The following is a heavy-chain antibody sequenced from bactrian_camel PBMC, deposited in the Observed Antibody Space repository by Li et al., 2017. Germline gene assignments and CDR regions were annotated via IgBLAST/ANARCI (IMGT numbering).Heavy chain of an antibody. V-gene: IGHV3S53*01. D-gene: IGHD6*01. CDR1: GDSRSKC. J-gene: IGHJ4*01. CDR2: LERYGNT. Sequence: QVQLVESGGGSVQAGGSLRLSCAASGDSRSKCMAWFRQAPGKRREGIAVLERYGNTRVEDSVRGRFTISKDNAKNTLYLQMDSLKPEDTAMYHCAADEADDACSRYSGRWWELRWWGQGTQVTVS. CDR3: AADEADDACSRYSGRWWELRW.